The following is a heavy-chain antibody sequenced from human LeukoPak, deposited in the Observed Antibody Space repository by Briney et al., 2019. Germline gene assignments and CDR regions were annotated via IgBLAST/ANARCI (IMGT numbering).Heavy chain of an antibody. CDR2: ISYDGSNK. D-gene: IGHD3-22*01. Sequence: PGGSLRLSCAASGFTFSSYAMHWVRRAPGKGLEWVAVISYDGSNKYYADSVKGRFTISRDNSKNTLYLQMNSLRAEDTAVYYCAREDYYDSSGLLDYWGQGTLVTVSS. J-gene: IGHJ4*02. V-gene: IGHV3-30-3*01. CDR1: GFTFSSYA. CDR3: AREDYYDSSGLLDY.